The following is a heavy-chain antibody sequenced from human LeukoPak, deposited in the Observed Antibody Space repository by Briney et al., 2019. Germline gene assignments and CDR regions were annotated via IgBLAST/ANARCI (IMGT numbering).Heavy chain of an antibody. CDR1: GGSFSGYY. J-gene: IGHJ4*02. D-gene: IGHD4-11*01. Sequence: SETLSLTCAVYGGSFSGYYWSWIRQSPGRGLEWIGEINHSGSTNYNPSLKSRVTISVDTSKNQFSLKLSSVTAADTAVYYCARGYYSNYVGDFDYWGQGTLVTVSS. CDR3: ARGYYSNYVGDFDY. CDR2: INHSGST. V-gene: IGHV4-34*01.